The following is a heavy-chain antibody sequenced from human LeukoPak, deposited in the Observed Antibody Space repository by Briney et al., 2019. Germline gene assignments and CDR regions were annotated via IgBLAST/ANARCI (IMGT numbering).Heavy chain of an antibody. Sequence: PGGSLRLSCAASGFTFSSHDMHWVRQATGRGLEWVSAIGTAGDTYYPGSVKGRFTISRENAKNSLYLQMNSLRAGDTAVYYCARVRKYSGYYSWYFDLWGRGTLVTVSS. CDR2: IGTAGDT. J-gene: IGHJ2*01. V-gene: IGHV3-13*01. D-gene: IGHD5-12*01. CDR3: ARVRKYSGYYSWYFDL. CDR1: GFTFSSHD.